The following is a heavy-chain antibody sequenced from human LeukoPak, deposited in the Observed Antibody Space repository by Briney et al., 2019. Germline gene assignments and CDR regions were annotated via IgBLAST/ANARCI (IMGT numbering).Heavy chain of an antibody. Sequence: SETLSLICTLSGGSISSGGYYWSWIRQHPGKGPEWIGNIHYSGGTYGNPSLKSRATMSVDTSKNQFSLRLTSVTAADTAVYYCARDQGGYGSFDNRGQGTLVTVSS. J-gene: IGHJ4*02. CDR3: ARDQGGYGSFDN. D-gene: IGHD5-12*01. V-gene: IGHV4-31*03. CDR1: GGSISSGGYY. CDR2: IHYSGGT.